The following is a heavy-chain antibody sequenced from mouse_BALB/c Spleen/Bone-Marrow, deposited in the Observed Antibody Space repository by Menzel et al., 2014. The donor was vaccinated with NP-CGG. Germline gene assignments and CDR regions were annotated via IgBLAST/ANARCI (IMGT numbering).Heavy chain of an antibody. CDR1: GYSITSDYA. Sequence: VQLQQSGPGLVKPSQSLSLTCTVTGYSITSDYAWNWIRQFPGNKLEWMGHISYSGSTNYNPSLKSRISITRDTSKNQFSLQLNSVTTEDTATYYCARDDYDYGSRNFDVWGAGTTVTASS. CDR2: ISYSGST. CDR3: ARDDYDYGSRNFDV. D-gene: IGHD1-1*01. V-gene: IGHV3-2*02. J-gene: IGHJ1*01.